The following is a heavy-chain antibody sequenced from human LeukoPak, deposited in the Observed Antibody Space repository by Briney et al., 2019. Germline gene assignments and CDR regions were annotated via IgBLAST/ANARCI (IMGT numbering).Heavy chain of an antibody. D-gene: IGHD3-10*01. V-gene: IGHV4-4*07. CDR2: IYTSGST. CDR1: GGSISSYY. J-gene: IGHJ4*02. Sequence: SETLSLTCTVSGGSISSYYWSWSRQPAGKGLEWIGRIYTSGSTNYNPSLKSRVTMSVDTSKNQFPLKLSSVTAADTAVYYCARDPVYGSGSYAFDYWGQGTLVTVSS. CDR3: ARDPVYGSGSYAFDY.